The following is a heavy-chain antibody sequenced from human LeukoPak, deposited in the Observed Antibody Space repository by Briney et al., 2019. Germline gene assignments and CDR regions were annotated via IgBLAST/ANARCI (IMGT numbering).Heavy chain of an antibody. D-gene: IGHD2-2*01. CDR2: TRYDGSNK. Sequence: GGSLRLSCAASGFTFSSYGMHWVRQAPGKGLEWVAFTRYDGSNKYYADSVKGRFTISRDNSKNTLYLQMNSLRAEDTAVYYCAKGFIVVVPAAFDYWGQGTLVTVSS. CDR3: AKGFIVVVPAAFDY. V-gene: IGHV3-30*02. J-gene: IGHJ4*02. CDR1: GFTFSSYG.